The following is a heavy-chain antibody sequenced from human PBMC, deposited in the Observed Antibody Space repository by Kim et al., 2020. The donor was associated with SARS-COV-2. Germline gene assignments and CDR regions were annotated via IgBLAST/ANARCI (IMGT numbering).Heavy chain of an antibody. Sequence: VKGRFTISRDNSKNTRYLQMNSLRAEDTAVYYCARASSGWSLNYYYGMDVWGQGTTVTVSS. CDR3: ARASSGWSLNYYYGMDV. J-gene: IGHJ6*02. V-gene: IGHV3-53*01. D-gene: IGHD6-19*01.